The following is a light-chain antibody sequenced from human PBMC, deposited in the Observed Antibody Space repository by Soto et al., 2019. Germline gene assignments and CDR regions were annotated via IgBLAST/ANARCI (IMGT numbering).Light chain of an antibody. V-gene: IGKV3-15*01. CDR1: QSVSSN. CDR2: GAS. CDR3: QQYNNWPLWT. Sequence: DIVMTQSPAPLSVSPGERATLSCRASQSVSSNLAWYQQKPGQAPRLLIYGASTRATGIPARFSGSGSGTEFTLTISSLQSEDCAVYYCQQYNNWPLWTFGQGTRVDIK. J-gene: IGKJ1*01.